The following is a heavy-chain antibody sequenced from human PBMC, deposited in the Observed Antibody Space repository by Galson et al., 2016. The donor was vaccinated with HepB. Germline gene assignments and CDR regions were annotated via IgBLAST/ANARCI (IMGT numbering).Heavy chain of an antibody. D-gene: IGHD1-26*01. CDR2: VSTTETT. CDR1: GGSVSRYY. V-gene: IGHV4-4*07. CDR3: ARDGTDGMDA. Sequence: SETLSLTCTVSGGSVSRYYWGWIRQPAGKGLEWIGRVSTTETTNYNPSLKSRVTLSVDTPKNQFSLNLRSVTDADTAVYFCARDGTDGMDAWGQGTTVTVSS. J-gene: IGHJ6*02.